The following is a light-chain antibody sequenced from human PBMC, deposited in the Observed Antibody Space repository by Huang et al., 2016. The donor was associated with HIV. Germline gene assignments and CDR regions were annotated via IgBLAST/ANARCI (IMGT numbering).Light chain of an antibody. V-gene: IGKV3-15*01. Sequence: EIVMTQSPATLSVSPGERATLSCRTSQSVGSNLAWYQQRRGQAPRLRIYAASTRATGIPARFSGSGYGTEFTLTVSSLQSEDFAVYYCQQHNSWPRTFGQGTRV. CDR2: AAS. CDR3: QQHNSWPRT. CDR1: QSVGSN. J-gene: IGKJ1*01.